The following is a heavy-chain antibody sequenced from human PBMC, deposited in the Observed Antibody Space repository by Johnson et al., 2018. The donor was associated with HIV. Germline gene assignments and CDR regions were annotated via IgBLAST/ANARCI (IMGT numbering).Heavy chain of an antibody. D-gene: IGHD6-19*01. V-gene: IGHV3-30*04. Sequence: QVRLVESGGGVVQPGRSLRLSCAASGFTFSSYAMHWVRQAPGKGLEWVAVISYDGSNKYYADSVKGRFTISRDNSKNTLYLQMNSLRAEDTAVYYCASPRAVAGGGAFDIWGQGTMVTVSS. CDR1: GFTFSSYA. J-gene: IGHJ3*02. CDR2: ISYDGSNK. CDR3: ASPRAVAGGGAFDI.